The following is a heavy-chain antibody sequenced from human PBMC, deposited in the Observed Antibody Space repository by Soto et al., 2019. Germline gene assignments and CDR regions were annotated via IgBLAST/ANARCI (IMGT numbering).Heavy chain of an antibody. CDR3: AKQAAAGDYYYYGMDV. V-gene: IGHV3-30*18. J-gene: IGHJ6*02. Sequence: QVQLVESGGGVVQPGRSLRLSCAASGFTFSSYGMHWVRQAPGKGLEWVAVISYDGSNKYYADSVKGRFTISRDNSKNTQYLQMNSLRAEDTAVYYCAKQAAAGDYYYYGMDVWGQGTRVTVSS. CDR2: ISYDGSNK. D-gene: IGHD6-13*01. CDR1: GFTFSSYG.